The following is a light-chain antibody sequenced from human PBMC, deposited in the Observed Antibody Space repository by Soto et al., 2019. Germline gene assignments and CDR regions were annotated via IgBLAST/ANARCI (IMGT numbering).Light chain of an antibody. CDR3: QPRSNWPWT. CDR2: DAF. CDR1: QSVRNQ. Sequence: EIVLTQSPATLSLSPGERATLSCRASQSVRNQIDWYQQTPGQAPRLLIYDAFNRATGIPGRFSGSGSGTDFTLAISSLEPEDFAVYYCQPRSNWPWTCGQGTKVEIK. J-gene: IGKJ1*01. V-gene: IGKV3-11*01.